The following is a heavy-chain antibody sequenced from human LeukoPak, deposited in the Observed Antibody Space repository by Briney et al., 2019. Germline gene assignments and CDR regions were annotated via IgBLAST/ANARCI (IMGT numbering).Heavy chain of an antibody. CDR3: ARYYYDSRGYDDAFDI. J-gene: IGHJ3*02. D-gene: IGHD3-22*01. CDR1: RYTFTRYY. V-gene: IGHV1-2*06. Sequence: GASVKVSCKASRYTFTRYYMHWVRQAPGQGGEWMGRINPNSGGTNYAQKLQGRVTMTRDTSISTAYMGLSKLRSDDTAVYYCARYYYDSRGYDDAFDIWGQATMVTVSS. CDR2: INPNSGGT.